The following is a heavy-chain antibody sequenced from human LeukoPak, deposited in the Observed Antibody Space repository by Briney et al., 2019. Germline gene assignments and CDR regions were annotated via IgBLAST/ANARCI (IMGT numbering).Heavy chain of an antibody. V-gene: IGHV4-34*01. CDR3: ASRDYYDSSGYYL. CDR2: INHSGST. CDR1: GGSFSGYY. J-gene: IGHJ5*02. Sequence: PSETLSLTCAVYGGSFSGYYWSWIRQPPGKGLEWIGEINHSGSTNYNPSLKSRVTISVDTSKNQFSLKLSSVTAADTAVYYCASRDYYDSSGYYLWGQGTLVTVSS. D-gene: IGHD3-22*01.